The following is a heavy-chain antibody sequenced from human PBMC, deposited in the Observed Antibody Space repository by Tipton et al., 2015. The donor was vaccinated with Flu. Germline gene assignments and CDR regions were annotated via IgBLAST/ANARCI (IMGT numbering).Heavy chain of an antibody. D-gene: IGHD4-11*01. CDR3: ASLHSFHFYMDV. V-gene: IGHV4-39*01. CDR2: VYYTGNT. J-gene: IGHJ6*03. Sequence: TLSLTCIVSGDSISSSSYYWAWIRQPPGKGLEWIGSVYYTGNTYYKSSLKSRATISVDMSKKQLSLNLRSVTAADTAVYYCASLHSFHFYMDVWGKGTTAIVSS. CDR1: GDSISSSSYY.